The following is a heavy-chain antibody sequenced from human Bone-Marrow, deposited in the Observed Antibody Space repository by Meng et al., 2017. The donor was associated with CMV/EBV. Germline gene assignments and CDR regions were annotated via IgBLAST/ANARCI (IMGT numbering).Heavy chain of an antibody. CDR1: GYTFTSYD. V-gene: IGHV1-8*01. J-gene: IGHJ4*02. CDR2: MNPNSGNT. Sequence: ASVKGSCKASGYTFTSYDINWVRQATGQGLEWMGWMNPNSGNTGYAQKFQGRVTMTRNTSISTAYMELSSLRSEDTAVYYCARVGERSGSYACVYWGQGTLVTVSS. CDR3: ARVGERSGSYACVY. D-gene: IGHD1-26*01.